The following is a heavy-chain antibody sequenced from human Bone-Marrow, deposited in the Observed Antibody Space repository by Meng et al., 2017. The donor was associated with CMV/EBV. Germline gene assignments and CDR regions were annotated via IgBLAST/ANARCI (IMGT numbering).Heavy chain of an antibody. CDR2: IYYSGST. CDR1: GGSISSSSYY. D-gene: IGHD5-12*01. Sequence: SETLSLTCTVSGGSISSSSYYWGWIRQPPGKGLEWIGSIYYSGSTYYNPSLKSRVTISVDTSKNQFSLKLSSVTAADTAVYYCARDESKWLRSLGYWGQGTLVTGSS. J-gene: IGHJ4*02. CDR3: ARDESKWLRSLGY. V-gene: IGHV4-39*07.